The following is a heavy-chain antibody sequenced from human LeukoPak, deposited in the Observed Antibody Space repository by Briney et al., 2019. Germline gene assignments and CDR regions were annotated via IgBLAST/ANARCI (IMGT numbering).Heavy chain of an antibody. D-gene: IGHD5-12*01. CDR2: IKQDGSEK. J-gene: IGHJ4*02. CDR1: GFTFSSDW. V-gene: IGHV3-7*01. CDR3: ARDRWGGYDDY. Sequence: GGSLRLSCAASGFTFSSDWMSWVRQAPGKGLEWGANIKQDGSEKYYVDSVKGRFTISRDNAKNSLYLQMNSLRAEDTAVYYCARDRWGGYDDYWGQGTLVTVSS.